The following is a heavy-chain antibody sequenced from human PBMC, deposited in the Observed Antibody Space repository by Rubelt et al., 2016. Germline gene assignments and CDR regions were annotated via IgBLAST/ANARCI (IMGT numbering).Heavy chain of an antibody. CDR2: ISLAGSSK. D-gene: IGHD7-27*01. CDR1: GFPFSSYW. J-gene: IGHJ2*01. CDR3: ATVWGTWYFDL. Sequence: QLVESGGVLVQPGGSLRLSCAVSGFPFSSYWMHWVRQAPGKGLVWVAGISLAGSSKTCADSRFTISRDTAKTTLCLQMNSLRADETAVYYFATVWGTWYFDLWGRGTLVTVSS. V-gene: IGHV3-74*02.